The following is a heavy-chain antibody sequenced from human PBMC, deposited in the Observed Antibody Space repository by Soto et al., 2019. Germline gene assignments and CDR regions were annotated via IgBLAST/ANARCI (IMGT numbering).Heavy chain of an antibody. V-gene: IGHV1-2*02. CDR3: ARERYQVISDGMDV. D-gene: IGHD2-2*01. Sequence: QVQLVQSGADVKTPGASVRVSCKASGYTFTGYYVHWVREAPGQGLVWMGWINPETGGTSYAQKFQSMITLSRDTSINPADLEVTRLRSDNAAVYFCARERYQVISDGMDVWGQRTTVTVSS. CDR2: INPETGGT. CDR1: GYTFTGYY. J-gene: IGHJ6*02.